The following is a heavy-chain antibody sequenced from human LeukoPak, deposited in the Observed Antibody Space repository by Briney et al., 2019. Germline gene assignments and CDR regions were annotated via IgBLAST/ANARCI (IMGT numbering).Heavy chain of an antibody. J-gene: IGHJ4*02. CDR3: ARGRNIEMTTMSGGSDY. CDR2: LNPNSGDT. CDR1: GYTFTDYY. V-gene: IGHV1-2*02. Sequence: ASVKVSCKASGYTFTDYYMHWVRQAPGQGLEWMGWLNPNSGDTNYAQKFQGRVSMTRDSSISTAYMDLSDLRSDDTAVYSCARGRNIEMTTMSGGSDYRGQGTLVTVSS. D-gene: IGHD5-24*01.